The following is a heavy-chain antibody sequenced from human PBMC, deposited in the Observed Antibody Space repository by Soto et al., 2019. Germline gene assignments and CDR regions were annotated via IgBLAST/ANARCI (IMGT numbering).Heavy chain of an antibody. CDR1: GDSIRSFSYY. V-gene: IGHV4-39*01. Sequence: QLQLQESGPGLVKPSETLSLTCNVSGDSIRSFSYYWGWIRQPPGKGLEWIGSIYYSGTTYYNPSPKNRVTISVDTSKNQFSLKLSSVTAADTAVYYCARHGRPDGAYLGWSYWGQGTLVTVSS. D-gene: IGHD2-15*01. CDR3: ARHGRPDGAYLGWSY. CDR2: IYYSGTT. J-gene: IGHJ4*02.